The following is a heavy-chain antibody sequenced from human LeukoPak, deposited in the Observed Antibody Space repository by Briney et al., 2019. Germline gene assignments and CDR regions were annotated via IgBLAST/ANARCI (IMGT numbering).Heavy chain of an antibody. V-gene: IGHV3-30*04. D-gene: IGHD6-13*01. Sequence: GGSLRLSCAASGFPFSGYAMHWVRQAPGKGLEWVAVMSYDGNNKYYADSVKGRFTISRDNSKNTLYLEMNSLRVEDTAVYYCAKDRSDDSSWYVGSHWGQGTLVTVSS. CDR3: AKDRSDDSSWYVGSH. CDR2: MSYDGNNK. CDR1: GFPFSGYA. J-gene: IGHJ4*02.